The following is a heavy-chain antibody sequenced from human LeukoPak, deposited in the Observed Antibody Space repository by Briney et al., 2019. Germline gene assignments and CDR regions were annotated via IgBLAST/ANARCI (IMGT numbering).Heavy chain of an antibody. CDR2: ISYVRRNK. D-gene: IGHD5-18*01. CDR1: VYTLSSYD. Sequence: GGCLRLSRAACVYTLSSYDVHGVRPPPARGGAGGAVISYVRRNKYYADSVEGRFTISSDNSKNKLYLKMNIQRADDTAVDYCAKDYGYSYGRYFEYWGQGTLVTVSS. V-gene: IGHV3-30*04. CDR3: AKDYGYSYGRYFEY. J-gene: IGHJ4*02.